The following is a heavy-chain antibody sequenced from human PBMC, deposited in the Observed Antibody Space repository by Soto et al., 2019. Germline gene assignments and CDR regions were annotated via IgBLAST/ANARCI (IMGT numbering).Heavy chain of an antibody. J-gene: IGHJ3*02. CDR3: ARGGGVGVAGSAAFDM. D-gene: IGHD3-3*01. V-gene: IGHV1-2*02. CDR2: NNPATGAA. CDR1: GYPVTAYY. Sequence: QLHLVQSGAVVKKPGASVTVSCSASGYPVTAYYMHWMRQAPGRGLEWMGGNNPATGAAKYTQTFQGRVTMTRDTSTSTVFMELSGLTSEDTAVFYCARGGGVGVAGSAAFDMWGQGTLVTVSS.